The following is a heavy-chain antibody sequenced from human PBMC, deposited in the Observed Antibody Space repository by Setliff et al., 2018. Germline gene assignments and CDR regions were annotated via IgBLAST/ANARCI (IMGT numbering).Heavy chain of an antibody. J-gene: IGHJ3*02. Sequence: GGSLRLSCAASGFTFSSYAITWVRQAPGKGLEWVSMISGSAQTTYYADSVKGRFTISRDNAKNSLYLEMNSLRAEDTAVYYCARDGIDAFDIWGQGTMVTVSS. D-gene: IGHD1-20*01. CDR1: GFTFSSYA. CDR3: ARDGIDAFDI. CDR2: ISGSAQTT. V-gene: IGHV3-21*06.